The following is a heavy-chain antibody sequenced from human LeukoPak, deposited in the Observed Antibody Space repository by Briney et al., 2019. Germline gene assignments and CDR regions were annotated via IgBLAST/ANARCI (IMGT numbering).Heavy chain of an antibody. D-gene: IGHD2-15*01. J-gene: IGHJ3*02. CDR1: GYTFTSYY. CDR3: ARDGYCSGGGCYADDALDI. Sequence: ASVKVSCKASGYTFTSYYMHWVRQAPGQGLEWMGWINPSGGSTSYAQKFQGRVTMTRDTSTSTVYMELSSLRSEDTAVYYCARDGYCSGGGCYADDALDIWGQGTMVTVSS. CDR2: INPSGGST. V-gene: IGHV1-46*01.